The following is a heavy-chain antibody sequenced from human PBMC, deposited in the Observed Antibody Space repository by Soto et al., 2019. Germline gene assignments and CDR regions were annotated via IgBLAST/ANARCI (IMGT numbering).Heavy chain of an antibody. J-gene: IGHJ4*02. V-gene: IGHV3-74*01. CDR3: VRVPTGGYAFSLDDY. Sequence: EVQLVESGGGLVQPGGSLRLSCAASGFTFSSYWMHWVRQAPGKGLVWVSRINSDGNSTTYADSVKGRFTISRDNAKNTLYLQMNSLRAEDTAVYYCVRVPTGGYAFSLDDYWGQGTLVTVSS. D-gene: IGHD5-12*01. CDR1: GFTFSSYW. CDR2: INSDGNST.